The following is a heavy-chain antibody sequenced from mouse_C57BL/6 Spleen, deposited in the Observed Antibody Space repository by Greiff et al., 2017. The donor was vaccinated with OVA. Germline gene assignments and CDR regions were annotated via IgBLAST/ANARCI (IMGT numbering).Heavy chain of an antibody. V-gene: IGHV1-50*01. CDR2: IDPSDSYT. J-gene: IGHJ2*01. CDR3: ERAITEAWYCDY. CDR1: GYTFTSYW. D-gene: IGHD1-3*01. Sequence: VQLQQPGAELVKPGASVKLSCKASGYTFTSYWMQWVKQRPGQGLEWIGEIDPSDSYTNYNQKFKGKATLTVDTSSSTAYMQLSSLTSEDSAVYYCERAITEAWYCDYGGQGTTHTVSS.